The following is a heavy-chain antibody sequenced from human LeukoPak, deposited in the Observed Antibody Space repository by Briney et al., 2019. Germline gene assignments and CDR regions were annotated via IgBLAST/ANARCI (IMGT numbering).Heavy chain of an antibody. J-gene: IGHJ4*02. D-gene: IGHD6-13*01. CDR1: GFTFSSYG. CDR3: AKDLTYSSSWYELDY. Sequence: GGSLRLSCAASGFTFSSYGMHWVRQAPGKGLEWVSGISWNSGSIGYADSVKGRFTISRDNAKNSLYLQMNSLRAEDTALYYCAKDLTYSSSWYELDYWGQGTLVTVSS. CDR2: ISWNSGSI. V-gene: IGHV3-9*01.